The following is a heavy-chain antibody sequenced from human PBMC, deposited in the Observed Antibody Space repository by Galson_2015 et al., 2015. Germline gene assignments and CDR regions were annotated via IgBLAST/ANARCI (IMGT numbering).Heavy chain of an antibody. Sequence: SLRLSCAASGFTFSTYGMHWVRQAPGKGLEWVAVISYDGSNKNYADSVKGRFTISRDNSKNTLYLQMNSLRAEDTAVYYCAKVLYRGSYGGDNRFDPWGQGTLVIVSS. J-gene: IGHJ5*02. V-gene: IGHV3-30*18. CDR2: ISYDGSNK. CDR1: GFTFSTYG. D-gene: IGHD1-26*01. CDR3: AKVLYRGSYGGDNRFDP.